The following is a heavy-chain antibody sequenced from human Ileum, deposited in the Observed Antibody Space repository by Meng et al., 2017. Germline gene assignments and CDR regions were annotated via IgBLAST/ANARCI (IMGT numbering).Heavy chain of an antibody. J-gene: IGHJ3*02. CDR3: AKDPNGDYVGAFDM. Sequence: GESLKISCRGSGFTFNKYAVVWVRQSPERGLEWVSAIKANGDKTWYADSVRGRFTMSRDNSKNTVYVEMNSLRDEDTAVYYCAKDPNGDYVGAFDMWGPGTMVTVSS. CDR1: GFTFNKYA. V-gene: IGHV3-23*01. D-gene: IGHD4-17*01. CDR2: IKANGDKT.